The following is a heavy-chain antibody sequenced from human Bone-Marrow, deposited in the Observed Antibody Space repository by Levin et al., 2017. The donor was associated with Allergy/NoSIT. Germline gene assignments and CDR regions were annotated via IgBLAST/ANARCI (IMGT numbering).Heavy chain of an antibody. V-gene: IGHV3-30*03. Sequence: PGGSLRLSCVGSGFTFTSHGMHWVRQAPGKGLDWVAVTSYDGRNEVYADSVKGRFTISRDDSKNTLYLQMHSLRPEDTAVYYCARDRSRFMIKGGYNYGVDVWGQGTTVNVFS. CDR2: TSYDGRNE. D-gene: IGHD3-16*01. CDR3: ARDRSRFMIKGGYNYGVDV. CDR1: GFTFTSHG. J-gene: IGHJ6*02.